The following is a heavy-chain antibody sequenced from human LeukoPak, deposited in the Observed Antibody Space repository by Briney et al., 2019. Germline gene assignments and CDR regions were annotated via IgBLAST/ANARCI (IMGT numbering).Heavy chain of an antibody. CDR3: VRGDNRDQ. Sequence: GGSLRLSCVASQYDFNGYTFTWVRQAPGKGLEYVSSISKSSALKYYAGSVRGRFTISRNNAESSLFLDMTDLGGEDTAVYFCVRGDNRDQWGQGTLVTVSS. J-gene: IGHJ4*02. V-gene: IGHV3-21*01. CDR1: QYDFNGYT. CDR2: ISKSSALK. D-gene: IGHD1-14*01.